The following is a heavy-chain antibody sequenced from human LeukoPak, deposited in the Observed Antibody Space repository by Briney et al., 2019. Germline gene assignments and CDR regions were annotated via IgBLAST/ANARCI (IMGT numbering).Heavy chain of an antibody. CDR1: GFTFSNAW. CDR2: IKSKTGGGTT. Sequence: PGGSLRLSCAASGFTFSNAWMSWVRQAPGKGLEWVGRIKSKTGGGTTDYAAPVKGRFTISRDDSKNTLYLQMNSLKTEDTAVYYCTVRRSVAGGAFDIWGQGTMVTVSS. D-gene: IGHD6-19*01. V-gene: IGHV3-15*01. CDR3: TVRRSVAGGAFDI. J-gene: IGHJ3*02.